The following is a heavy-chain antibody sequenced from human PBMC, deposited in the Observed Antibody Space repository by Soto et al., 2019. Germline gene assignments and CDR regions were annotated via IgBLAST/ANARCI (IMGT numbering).Heavy chain of an antibody. CDR1: GYSIISSDFY. CDR2: IFYLGSS. J-gene: IGHJ5*02. D-gene: IGHD2-15*01. V-gene: IGHV4-39*02. Sequence: SEPLSLTCTVSGYSIISSDFYWGWVRQPPGKGLEWIGSIFYLGSSYYNPSLKSRVTMSVDTSKNQFSLRLRSVTAADTALYFSARDSLALPKNNWFDRWGEGTWVT. CDR3: ARDSLALPKNNWFDR.